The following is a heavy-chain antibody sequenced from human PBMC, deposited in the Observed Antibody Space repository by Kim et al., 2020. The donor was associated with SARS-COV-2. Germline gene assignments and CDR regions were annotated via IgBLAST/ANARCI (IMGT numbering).Heavy chain of an antibody. CDR2: ISSNGGST. V-gene: IGHV3-64D*06. D-gene: IGHD6-13*01. CDR3: VSPLPLHSAAAGIGSYYYYGMDV. J-gene: IGHJ6*02. Sequence: GGSLRLSCSASGFTFSSYAMHWVRQAPGKGLEYVSAISSNGGSTYYADSVKGRFTISRDNSKNTLYLQMSSLRAEDTAVYYCVSPLPLHSAAAGIGSYYYYGMDVWGQGTTVTVSS. CDR1: GFTFSSYA.